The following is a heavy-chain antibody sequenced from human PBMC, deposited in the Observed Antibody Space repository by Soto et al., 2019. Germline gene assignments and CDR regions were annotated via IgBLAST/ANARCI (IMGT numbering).Heavy chain of an antibody. CDR1: GFPFSSYA. J-gene: IGHJ6*02. V-gene: IGHV3-30-3*01. Sequence: HPGGSLRLSCAASGFPFSSYAMHWVRQAPGKGLQWVAVIAYDGTDKFYAKSVEGRFTISRDNSKNTVDLHMKSLRAEDTAVYYCARVLAGTDYYYYGMDVWGQGTMVTVSS. CDR3: ARVLAGTDYYYYGMDV. D-gene: IGHD6-19*01. CDR2: IAYDGTDK.